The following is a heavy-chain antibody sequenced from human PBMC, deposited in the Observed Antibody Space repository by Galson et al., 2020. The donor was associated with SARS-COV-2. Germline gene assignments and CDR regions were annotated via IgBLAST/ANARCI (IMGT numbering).Heavy chain of an antibody. Sequence: GESLKISCAASGFPFSSYSMNWVRQAPGKGLEWVSSISSSSNYIYYADSVKGRFTISRDNAENSVFLVMNGLRAKDTAVYYCARDASWAMFGMDVWGQGTPVTVSS. CDR3: ARDASWAMFGMDV. D-gene: IGHD1-26*01. CDR1: GFPFSSYS. CDR2: ISSSSNYI. V-gene: IGHV3-21*01. J-gene: IGHJ6*02.